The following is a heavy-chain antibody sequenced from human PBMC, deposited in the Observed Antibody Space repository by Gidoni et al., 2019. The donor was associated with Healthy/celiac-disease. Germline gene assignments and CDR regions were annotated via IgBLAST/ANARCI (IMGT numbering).Heavy chain of an antibody. CDR2: ISSNGGST. V-gene: IGHV3-64D*06. J-gene: IGHJ4*02. CDR1: GFTFSSYA. CDR3: VKTPGYFDRSGGY. D-gene: IGHD3-9*01. Sequence: EVQLVESGGGLVQPGGSLRLSCSASGFTFSSYAMHWVRQAPGKGLEYVSAISSNGGSTYYADSVKGRFTISRDNSKNTLYLQMSSLRAEDTAVYYCVKTPGYFDRSGGYWGQGTLVTVSS.